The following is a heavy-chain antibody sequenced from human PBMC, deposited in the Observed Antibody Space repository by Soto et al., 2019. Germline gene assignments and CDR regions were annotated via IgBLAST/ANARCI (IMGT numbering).Heavy chain of an antibody. CDR2: INPSGGST. Sequence: GASVKVSCKASGYTFTSYYMHWVRQAPGQGLEWMEMINPSGGSTSYEQKFQGRVTMTRDTYTSTVYMEMSSLRSEDTAVYYCARGSYSPFDYCGQGTLVTVSS. D-gene: IGHD1-26*01. CDR1: GYTFTSYY. V-gene: IGHV1-46*01. J-gene: IGHJ4*02. CDR3: ARGSYSPFDY.